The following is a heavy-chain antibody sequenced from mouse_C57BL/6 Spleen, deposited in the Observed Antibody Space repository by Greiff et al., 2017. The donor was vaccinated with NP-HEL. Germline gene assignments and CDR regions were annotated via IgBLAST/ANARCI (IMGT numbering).Heavy chain of an antibody. CDR3: ARRGYSVVATDYAMDY. V-gene: IGHV5-15*01. D-gene: IGHD1-1*01. Sequence: EVQGVESGGGLVQPGGSLKLSCAASGFTFSDYGMAWVRQAPRKGPEWVAFISNLAYSIYYADTVTGRFTISRENAKNTLYLEMSSLRSEDTAMYYCARRGYSVVATDYAMDYWGQGTSVTVSS. J-gene: IGHJ4*01. CDR1: GFTFSDYG. CDR2: ISNLAYSI.